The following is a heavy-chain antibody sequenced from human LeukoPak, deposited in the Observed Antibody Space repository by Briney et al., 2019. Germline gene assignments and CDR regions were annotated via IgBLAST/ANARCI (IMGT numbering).Heavy chain of an antibody. Sequence: PSETLSLTCAVYGGSFSGYYWSWIRQPPEKGLEWIGEINHLGSTNYNPSLKSRVTISVDTSKKQFSLNLTSVTAADTAVYYCARPPAGYYGSGALQNWGQGTLVTVSS. CDR3: ARPPAGYYGSGALQN. J-gene: IGHJ4*02. CDR1: GGSFSGYY. CDR2: INHLGST. V-gene: IGHV4-34*01. D-gene: IGHD3-10*01.